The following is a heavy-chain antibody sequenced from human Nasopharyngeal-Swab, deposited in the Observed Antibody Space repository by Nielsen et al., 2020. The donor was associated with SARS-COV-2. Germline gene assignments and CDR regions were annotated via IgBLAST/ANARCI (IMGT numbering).Heavy chain of an antibody. CDR2: IKTKSEDGTTT. CDR1: GFTFNAAW. Sequence: GESLKISCAAPGFTFNAAWMNWVRQTPKKGLEWLGRIKTKSEDGTTTNCAAPVKGTCTISRDDSKNTVYLQMSNLKTEDTAVYYCTARVVTTNQYWGQGALVTVSS. J-gene: IGHJ4*02. D-gene: IGHD2-21*02. V-gene: IGHV3-15*01. CDR3: TARVVTTNQY.